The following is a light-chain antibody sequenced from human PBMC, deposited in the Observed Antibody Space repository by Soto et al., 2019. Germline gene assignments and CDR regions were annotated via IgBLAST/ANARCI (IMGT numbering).Light chain of an antibody. CDR3: QQYGSSAYT. J-gene: IGKJ2*01. V-gene: IGKV3-20*01. CDR2: VAS. CDR1: QSVRSNY. Sequence: EIVLTQSPGTLSLSPGERATLSCRASQSVRSNYLAWYQQKPGQAPRLLIYVASSRATGIPDRFSGSGSGTDFTLTISRLEPEDFAVYYCQQYGSSAYTFGQGTTLEIK.